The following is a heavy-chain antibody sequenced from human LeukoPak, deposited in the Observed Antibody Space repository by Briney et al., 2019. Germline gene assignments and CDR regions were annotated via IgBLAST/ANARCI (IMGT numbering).Heavy chain of an antibody. CDR2: INPSGGST. Sequence: ASVKVSCKASGYTFTSYYMHWVRQAPGQGLEWMGIINPSGGSTSYAQKFQGRVTMTRDTSTSTVYMELSSLRSEDTAVYYCARNIVVVPAAIPSYYYMDVWGKGTTVTVSS. D-gene: IGHD2-2*02. CDR1: GYTFTSYY. CDR3: ARNIVVVPAAIPSYYYMDV. J-gene: IGHJ6*03. V-gene: IGHV1-46*01.